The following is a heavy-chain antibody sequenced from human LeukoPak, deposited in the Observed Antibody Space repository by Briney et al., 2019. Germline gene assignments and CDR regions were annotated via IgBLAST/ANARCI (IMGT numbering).Heavy chain of an antibody. V-gene: IGHV4-59*01. J-gene: IGHJ5*02. D-gene: IGHD2-2*01. CDR2: IYYSGST. Sequence: SETLPLTCTVSGGSISSYYWSWIRQPPGKGLEWIGYIYYSGSTNYNPSLKSRVTISVDTSKNQFSLKLSSVTAADTAVYYCARARNLGYCSSTSCRNWFDPWGQGTLVTVS. CDR1: GGSISSYY. CDR3: ARARNLGYCSSTSCRNWFDP.